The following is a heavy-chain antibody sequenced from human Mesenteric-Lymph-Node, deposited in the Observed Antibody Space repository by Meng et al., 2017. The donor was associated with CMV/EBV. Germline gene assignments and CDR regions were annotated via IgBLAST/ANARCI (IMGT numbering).Heavy chain of an antibody. CDR1: GFAFSYYG. CDR2: IRSDGSGK. V-gene: IGHV3-30*02. CDR3: ARTRELWNGGNYFEY. J-gene: IGHJ4*02. D-gene: IGHD3-10*01. Sequence: GGSLRLSCEASGFAFSYYGIHWVRQAPGKGLEWVAFIRSDGSGKYYADSVKGRFTISRDNSKNTLSLQMNSLGAEDTAVYYCARTRELWNGGNYFEYWGQGTLVTVSS.